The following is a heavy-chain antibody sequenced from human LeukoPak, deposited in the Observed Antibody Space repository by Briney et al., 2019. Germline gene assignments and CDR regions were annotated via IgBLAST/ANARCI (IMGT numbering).Heavy chain of an antibody. CDR3: AKPPPLTVTTPNDAFDI. CDR2: ISRSGDTT. D-gene: IGHD4-17*01. J-gene: IGHJ3*02. CDR1: GFTFSSYA. Sequence: GGSLRLSCAASGFTFSSYAMSWVRQAPGKGLEWVSAISRSGDTTFSADSVKGRFTISRDNSRNTLYLQMNSLRAEDTAVYYCAKPPPLTVTTPNDAFDIWGQGTLVTVSS. V-gene: IGHV3-23*01.